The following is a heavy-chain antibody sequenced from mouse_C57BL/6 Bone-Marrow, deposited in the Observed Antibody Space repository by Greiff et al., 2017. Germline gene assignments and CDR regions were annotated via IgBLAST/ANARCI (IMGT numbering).Heavy chain of an antibody. CDR1: GYTFTSYW. V-gene: IGHV1-50*01. J-gene: IGHJ3*01. CDR3: ARTSF. CDR2: IDPSDSYT. Sequence: QVQLQQPGAEHVKPGASVKLSCKASGYTFTSYWMQWVKQRPGQGLEWIGEIDPSDSYTNYNQKFKGKATLTVDTSSSTAYMQLSSLTSEDSAVYYCARTSFWGQGTLVTVSA. D-gene: IGHD1-2*01.